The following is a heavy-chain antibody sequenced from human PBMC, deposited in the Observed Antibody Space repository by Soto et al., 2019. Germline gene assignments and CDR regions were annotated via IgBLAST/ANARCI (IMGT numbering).Heavy chain of an antibody. CDR3: ARGLEDYYDSSGYYFDDAFDI. J-gene: IGHJ3*02. Sequence: GSVKVSCKASGYTFTNHGINWGRADPGQRLEWVGWISAYNGNTNYAQKLQGRVTMTTDASTSTAYMELRSLRSDDTAVYYCARGLEDYYDSSGYYFDDAFDIWGQGTMVTVSS. V-gene: IGHV1-18*01. D-gene: IGHD3-22*01. CDR2: ISAYNGNT. CDR1: GYTFTNHG.